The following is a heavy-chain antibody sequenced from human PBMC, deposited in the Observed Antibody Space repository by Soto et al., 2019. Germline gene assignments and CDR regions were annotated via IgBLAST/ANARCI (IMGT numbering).Heavy chain of an antibody. V-gene: IGHV1-24*01. Sequence: ASVKVSCKVSGYTLTELSMHWVRQAPGKGLEWMGGFDPEDGETIYAQKFQGRVTMTEDTSTDTAYMELSSLRSEDTAVYYCATDLGYCSSTSCRKYYYYYYGMDVWGQGTTVTVSS. D-gene: IGHD2-2*01. J-gene: IGHJ6*02. CDR1: GYTLTELS. CDR2: FDPEDGET. CDR3: ATDLGYCSSTSCRKYYYYYYGMDV.